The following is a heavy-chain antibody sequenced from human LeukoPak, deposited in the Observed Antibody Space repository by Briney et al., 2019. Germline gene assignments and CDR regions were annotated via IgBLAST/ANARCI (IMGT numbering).Heavy chain of an antibody. CDR3: ARFLQYSSSWYNWFDP. CDR1: GGSISSSNW. V-gene: IGHV4-4*02. J-gene: IGHJ5*02. CDR2: INHSGST. D-gene: IGHD6-13*01. Sequence: SETLSLTCAVSGGSISSSNWWSWVRQPPGQGLEWIGEINHSGSTNYNPSLKSRVTISVDTSKNQFSLKLSSVTAADTAVYYCARFLQYSSSWYNWFDPWGQGTLVTVSS.